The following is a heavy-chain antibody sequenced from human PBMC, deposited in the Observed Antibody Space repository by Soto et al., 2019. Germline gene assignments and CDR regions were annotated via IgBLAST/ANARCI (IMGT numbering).Heavy chain of an antibody. Sequence: GGSLRLSCTASGFTLGDYAMSWVRQAPGKGLEWVGFIRRKIYGGSTEYAASVKGRFIMSRDDSKSIAYLQMNSLKIEDTGVYYCARDERRGSYYYGMDVWGQGTTVTVSS. D-gene: IGHD1-1*01. CDR2: IRRKIYGGST. V-gene: IGHV3-49*04. CDR1: GFTLGDYA. J-gene: IGHJ6*02. CDR3: ARDERRGSYYYGMDV.